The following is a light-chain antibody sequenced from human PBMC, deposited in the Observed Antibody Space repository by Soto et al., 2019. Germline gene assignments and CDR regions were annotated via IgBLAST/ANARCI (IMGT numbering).Light chain of an antibody. Sequence: EIVLTQSPATLSLSPGAGATLSCRASQSIDSYLAWYQQTPGQAPRLLIYDASNRAAGIPARFSGSGSGTDFTLTISRLEPEDFAVYYCQQYGSSPITFGQGTRLEIK. CDR1: QSIDSY. V-gene: IGKV3-20*01. CDR2: DAS. J-gene: IGKJ5*01. CDR3: QQYGSSPIT.